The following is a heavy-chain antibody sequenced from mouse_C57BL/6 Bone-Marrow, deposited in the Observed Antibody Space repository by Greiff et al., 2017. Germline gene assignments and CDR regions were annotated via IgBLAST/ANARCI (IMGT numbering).Heavy chain of an antibody. CDR3: TTEGDYEYSMDY. V-gene: IGHV14-1*01. J-gene: IGHJ4*01. CDR2: IDPEGGDT. Sequence: EVQLQQSGAELVRPGASVKLSCTASGFNIKDYYMHWVKQRPEQGLEWIGRIDPEGGDTAYAPNFQGKATMTADTSSNTAYLQLRSLTSEDTAVYYCTTEGDYEYSMDYWGQGTSVTVSS. CDR1: GFNIKDYY. D-gene: IGHD2-4*01.